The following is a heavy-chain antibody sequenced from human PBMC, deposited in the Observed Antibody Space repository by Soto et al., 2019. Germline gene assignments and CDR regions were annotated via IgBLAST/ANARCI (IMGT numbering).Heavy chain of an antibody. CDR2: INHSGST. J-gene: IGHJ4*02. CDR3: ARGRGVVAGAGTGGDFDY. CDR1: GGSFSGYY. Sequence: QVQLQQWGAGLLKPSENLSLTCAVYGGSFSGYYWRWIRQPPGKGLEWIGEINHSGSTNYNPSLKSRGTVAVDTSKNKCSLKLSSVTAADTAVYDCARGRGVVAGAGTGGDFDYWGQGTLVTVSS. D-gene: IGHD6-19*01. V-gene: IGHV4-34*01.